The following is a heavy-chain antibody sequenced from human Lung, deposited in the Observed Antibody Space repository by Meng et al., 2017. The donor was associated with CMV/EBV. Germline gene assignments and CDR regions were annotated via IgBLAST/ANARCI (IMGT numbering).Heavy chain of an antibody. CDR3: ARDNPYYDFWSGYYGYYVDD. CDR2: INSDGSST. D-gene: IGHD3-3*01. V-gene: IGHV3-74*01. CDR1: GFTFSSYW. Sequence: GGSLRLXCAASGFTFSSYWMHWVRQAPGKGLVWVSRINSDGSSTSYADSVKGRFTISRDNAKNTLYLQMNSLRAEDTAVYYCARDNPYYDFWSGYYGYYVDDWXQGTLVTVSS. J-gene: IGHJ4*02.